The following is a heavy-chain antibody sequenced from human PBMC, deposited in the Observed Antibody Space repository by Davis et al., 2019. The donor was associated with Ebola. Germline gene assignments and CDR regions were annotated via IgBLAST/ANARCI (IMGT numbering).Heavy chain of an antibody. V-gene: IGHV3-33*01. J-gene: IGHJ4*02. Sequence: GESLKISCAASGFTFSNYDMHWVRQAPGKGLEWVAVIWYDGSNKYYTDSVKGRFTISRDNSKNTLFLQMSSLRAEDTAVYYCARARAAAGLTARYYFDNWGQGTLVTVPS. CDR1: GFTFSNYD. CDR2: IWYDGSNK. D-gene: IGHD6-13*01. CDR3: ARARAAAGLTARYYFDN.